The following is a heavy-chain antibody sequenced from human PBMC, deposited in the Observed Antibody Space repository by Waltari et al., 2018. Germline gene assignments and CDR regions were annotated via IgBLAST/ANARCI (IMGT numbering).Heavy chain of an antibody. CDR2: IYSGGST. CDR1: GFTVISNY. Sequence: EVQLVESGGGLIQPGGSLRLSCAASGFTVISNYMSWVRQAQGKGLGWVSVIYSGGSTYYADSVKGRFTISRDNSKNTLYLQMNSLRAEDTAVYYCARSPSPHYYGSGGGDYWGQGTLVTVSS. CDR3: ARSPSPHYYGSGGGDY. J-gene: IGHJ4*02. V-gene: IGHV3-53*01. D-gene: IGHD3-10*01.